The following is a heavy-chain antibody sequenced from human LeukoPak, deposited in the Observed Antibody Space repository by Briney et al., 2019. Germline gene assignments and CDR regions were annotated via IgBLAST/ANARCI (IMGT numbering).Heavy chain of an antibody. D-gene: IGHD3-3*01. V-gene: IGHV1-2*02. CDR3: ARGVLEWLFYCDY. CDR1: GYTFTGYY. Sequence: GASVKVSRKASGYTFTGYYMHWVRQAPGQGLEWMGWINPNSGGTNYAQKFQGRVTMTRDTSISTAYMELSRLRSDDTAVYYCARGVLEWLFYCDYWGQGTLVTVSS. CDR2: INPNSGGT. J-gene: IGHJ4*02.